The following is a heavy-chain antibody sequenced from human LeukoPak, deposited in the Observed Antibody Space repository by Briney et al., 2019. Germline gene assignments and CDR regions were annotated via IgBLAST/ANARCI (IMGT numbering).Heavy chain of an antibody. V-gene: IGHV1-2*02. CDR1: GYTFTGYY. CDR3: ARVPRPPQLFNWFDP. D-gene: IGHD5-24*01. J-gene: IGHJ5*02. CDR2: INPNSGGT. Sequence: GASVTVSCKASGYTFTGYYMHWVRQAPGQGLEWMGWINPNSGGTNYAQKFQGRVTMTRDTSISTAYMELRSLRSDDTAVYYCARVPRPPQLFNWFDPWGQGTLVTVSS.